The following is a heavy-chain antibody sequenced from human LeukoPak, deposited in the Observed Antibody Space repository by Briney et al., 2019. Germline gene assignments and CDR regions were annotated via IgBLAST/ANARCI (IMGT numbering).Heavy chain of an antibody. V-gene: IGHV3-74*01. CDR2: ISNDDRNI. D-gene: IGHD3-22*01. CDR1: GFTFSIYW. J-gene: IGHJ6*04. Sequence: GGSLRLSCEASGFTFSIYWMHWVRQAPGKGLEWISRISNDDRNIRYADSVKGRFTISRDNAKNSLYLQMNSLRAEDTAVHYCARGPTMKMDVWAKGPRSPSPQ. CDR3: ARGPTMKMDV.